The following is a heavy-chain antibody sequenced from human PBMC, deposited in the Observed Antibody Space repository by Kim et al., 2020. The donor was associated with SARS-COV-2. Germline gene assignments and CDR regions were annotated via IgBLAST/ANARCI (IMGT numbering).Heavy chain of an antibody. Sequence: GRFTLSRDNSKNTLYLQMNSLRAEDTAVYYCARERPYSNYDYVYYYGMDVWGQGTTVTVSS. CDR3: ARERPYSNYDYVYYYGMDV. D-gene: IGHD4-4*01. J-gene: IGHJ6*02. V-gene: IGHV3-30*07.